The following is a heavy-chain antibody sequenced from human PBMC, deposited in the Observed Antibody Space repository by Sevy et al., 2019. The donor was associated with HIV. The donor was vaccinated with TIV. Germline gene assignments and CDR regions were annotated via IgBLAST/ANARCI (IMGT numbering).Heavy chain of an antibody. J-gene: IGHJ4*02. Sequence: ASVKVSCKASGYTFTNYYMHWVRQAPGQGLEWMGIINPSGGSTNYAQKFQGRVTMTRDTSTSKVYMELSGLRSEDTAVYYCARVYYYDYSGPGYWGQGTLVTVSS. D-gene: IGHD3-22*01. V-gene: IGHV1-46*01. CDR3: ARVYYYDYSGPGY. CDR1: GYTFTNYY. CDR2: INPSGGST.